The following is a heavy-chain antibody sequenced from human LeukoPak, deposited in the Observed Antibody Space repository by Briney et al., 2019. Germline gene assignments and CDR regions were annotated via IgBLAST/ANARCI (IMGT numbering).Heavy chain of an antibody. D-gene: IGHD5-18*01. Sequence: SVKVSCKASGGTFSSYAISWVRQAPGQGLEWMGGIIPIFGTANYAQKFQGRVTITADESTSTAYMELSSLRSEDTAVYYCASILTAMVNFDYWGQGTLVTVSS. CDR1: GGTFSSYA. CDR3: ASILTAMVNFDY. CDR2: IIPIFGTA. V-gene: IGHV1-69*13. J-gene: IGHJ4*02.